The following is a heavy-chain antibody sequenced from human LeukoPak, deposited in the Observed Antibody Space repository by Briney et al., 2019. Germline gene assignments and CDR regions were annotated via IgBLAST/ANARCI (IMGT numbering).Heavy chain of an antibody. J-gene: IGHJ3*02. CDR3: ARLEQWLVHAFDI. CDR1: GGPISSSSYY. D-gene: IGHD6-19*01. Sequence: SETLSLTCTVSGGPISSSSYYWGWIRQPPGKGLEWIGSIYYSGSTYYNPSLKSRVTISVDTSKNQFSLKLSSVTAADTAVYYCARLEQWLVHAFDIWGQGTMVTVSS. V-gene: IGHV4-39*07. CDR2: IYYSGST.